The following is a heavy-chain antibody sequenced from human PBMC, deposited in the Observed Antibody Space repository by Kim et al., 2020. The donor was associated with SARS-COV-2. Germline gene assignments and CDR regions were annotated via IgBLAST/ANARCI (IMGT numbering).Heavy chain of an antibody. D-gene: IGHD1-26*01. V-gene: IGHV3-23*01. CDR1: GFTFSSYA. Sequence: GGSLRLSCAASGFTFSSYAMSWVRQAPGKGLEWVSAISGSGGSTYYADAVKGQFTISRDNYKNTLSPQMNSLRAEDTAVYYCAIAQDPGIVGAVFDYWGQGTLVTVSS. J-gene: IGHJ4*02. CDR3: AIAQDPGIVGAVFDY. CDR2: ISGSGGST.